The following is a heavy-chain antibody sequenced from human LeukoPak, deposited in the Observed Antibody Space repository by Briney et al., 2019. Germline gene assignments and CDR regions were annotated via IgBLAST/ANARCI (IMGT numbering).Heavy chain of an antibody. CDR1: GGTFSSYA. D-gene: IGHD4-17*01. CDR3: ARVDTTVTTYPYYHYGMDV. V-gene: IGHV1-69*01. CDR2: IIPIFGTA. Sequence: SVKVSCKASGGTFSSYAISWVRQAPGQGLEWMGGIIPIFGTANYAQKFQGRVTITADESTSTAYMELSSLRSEDTAVYYCARVDTTVTTYPYYHYGMDVWGQGTTVTVSS. J-gene: IGHJ6*02.